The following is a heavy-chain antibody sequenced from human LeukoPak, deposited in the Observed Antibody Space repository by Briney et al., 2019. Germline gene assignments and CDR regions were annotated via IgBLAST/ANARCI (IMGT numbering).Heavy chain of an antibody. D-gene: IGHD1-26*01. CDR3: ARRRVGAAHHDAFDI. V-gene: IGHV4-4*09. CDR2: IYTSGST. J-gene: IGHJ3*02. Sequence: PSETLSLTCTVSGGSISSYYWSWIRQPPGKGLEWIGYIYTSGSTNYNPSLKSRVTMSVDTSKNQFSLKLSSVTAADTAVYYRARRRVGAAHHDAFDIWGQGTMVTVSS. CDR1: GGSISSYY.